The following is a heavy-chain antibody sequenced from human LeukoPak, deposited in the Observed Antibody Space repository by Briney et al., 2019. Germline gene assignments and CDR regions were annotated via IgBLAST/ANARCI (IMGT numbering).Heavy chain of an antibody. D-gene: IGHD4-17*01. Sequence: ASVTVSCKTSGYTFTDYGFSWVRQAPGQGLEWMGWISPYNGNTRYTQKFQDRVTMTTDTSAGTAYMELRSLRSDDTAVYYCARDPRHMVTTKYNAFDIWGQGTMVTVSS. V-gene: IGHV1-18*01. CDR2: ISPYNGNT. CDR1: GYTFTDYG. CDR3: ARDPRHMVTTKYNAFDI. J-gene: IGHJ3*02.